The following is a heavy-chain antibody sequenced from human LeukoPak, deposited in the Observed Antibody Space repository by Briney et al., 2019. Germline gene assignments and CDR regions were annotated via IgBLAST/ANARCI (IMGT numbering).Heavy chain of an antibody. CDR3: AKDPHIVVVPAAVPDY. Sequence: GGSLRLSCAASGFTFSSYGMHWVRQAPGKGLEWVAVISYDGSNKYYADSVKGRFTISRDNSKNTLYLQMNSLRAEDTAVYYCAKDPHIVVVPAAVPDYWGREPWSPSPQ. J-gene: IGHJ4*02. V-gene: IGHV3-30*18. CDR2: ISYDGSNK. D-gene: IGHD2-2*01. CDR1: GFTFSSYG.